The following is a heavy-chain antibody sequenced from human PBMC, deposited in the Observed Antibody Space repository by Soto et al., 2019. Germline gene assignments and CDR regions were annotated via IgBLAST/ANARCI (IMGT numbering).Heavy chain of an antibody. Sequence: ASVKVSCKASGYTFTSYDINWVRQATGQGLEWMGWMNPNSGNTGYAQKFQGRVTMTRNTSISTAYMELSSLRSEDTAVYYCARGKYSSSWYQGLSRQVRRNWFDPWGQGTLVTVSS. D-gene: IGHD6-13*01. CDR1: GYTFTSYD. V-gene: IGHV1-8*01. J-gene: IGHJ5*02. CDR3: ARGKYSSSWYQGLSRQVRRNWFDP. CDR2: MNPNSGNT.